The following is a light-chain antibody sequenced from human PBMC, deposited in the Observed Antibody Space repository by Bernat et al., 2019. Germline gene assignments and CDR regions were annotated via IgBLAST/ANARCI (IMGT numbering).Light chain of an antibody. Sequence: QSALTQPRSVSGSPGQSVTISCTGTSSDVGGYNSVSWYQQHPGKAPKLMIYDVSKGPSGVPDRFSGSKSGNTASLTISGLQAEDGADYYCCSYAGSYTRYVFGTGTKVTVL. J-gene: IGLJ1*01. CDR3: CSYAGSYTRYV. V-gene: IGLV2-11*01. CDR2: DVS. CDR1: SSDVGGYNS.